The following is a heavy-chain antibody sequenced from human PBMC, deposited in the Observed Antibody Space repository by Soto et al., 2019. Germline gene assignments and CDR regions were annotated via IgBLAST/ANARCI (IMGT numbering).Heavy chain of an antibody. CDR3: ARSTPGQWLVDY. D-gene: IGHD6-19*01. CDR1: GGSISSYY. V-gene: IGHV4-59*01. J-gene: IGHJ4*02. CDR2: IYYSGST. Sequence: QVQLQESGPGLVKPSETLSLTCTVSGGSISSYYWSWIRQPPGKGLEWIGYIYYSGSTNYNPSLKSRVTISVDTSKNQFSLKLSSVTAADTAVYYCARSTPGQWLVDYWGQGTLVTVSS.